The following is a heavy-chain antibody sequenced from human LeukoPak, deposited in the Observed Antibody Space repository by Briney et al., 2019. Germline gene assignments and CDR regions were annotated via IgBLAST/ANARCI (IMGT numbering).Heavy chain of an antibody. V-gene: IGHV4-61*02. Sequence: SETLSLTCAVSGDSIRSGHYYWAWIRQPAGKGLEWIGRIYSTGSTIYNPSLKSRALISVDTSKSQFSLKLSSVTAADTAVYYCARVGRSIWFGELLIPFDYWGQGTLVTVSS. CDR1: GDSIRSGHYY. CDR3: ARVGRSIWFGELLIPFDY. CDR2: IYSTGST. D-gene: IGHD3-10*01. J-gene: IGHJ4*02.